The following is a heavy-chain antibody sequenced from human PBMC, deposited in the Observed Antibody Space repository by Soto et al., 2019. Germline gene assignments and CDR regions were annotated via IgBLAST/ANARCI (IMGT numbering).Heavy chain of an antibody. CDR2: IWYDGSNK. Sequence: LRLSCAASGFTFSSYGMHWVRQAPGKGLEWVAVIWYDGSNKYYADSVKGRFTISRDNSKNTLYLQMNSLRAEDTAVYYCASTSSWNPAGGMDVWGQGTTVTVSS. CDR1: GFTFSSYG. J-gene: IGHJ6*02. D-gene: IGHD6-13*01. V-gene: IGHV3-33*01. CDR3: ASTSSWNPAGGMDV.